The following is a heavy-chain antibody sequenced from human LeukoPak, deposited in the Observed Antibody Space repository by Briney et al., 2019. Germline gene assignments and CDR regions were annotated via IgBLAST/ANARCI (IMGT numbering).Heavy chain of an antibody. CDR1: GFTFCVYA. J-gene: IGHJ4*02. CDR2: VRRGGTT. Sequence: SLRLSCTASGFTFCVYAMSWVRQAPGKGLDWVGFVRRGGTTEHAASVQGRFTISRDDSKSIAYLQLNSLKTEDTAVYYCIRGDNYDLWGQGTLVTVSS. CDR3: IRGDNYDL. V-gene: IGHV3-49*04. D-gene: IGHD3-22*01.